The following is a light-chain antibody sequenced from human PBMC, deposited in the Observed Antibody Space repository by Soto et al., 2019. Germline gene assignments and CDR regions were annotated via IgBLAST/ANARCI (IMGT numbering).Light chain of an antibody. J-gene: IGLJ1*01. CDR1: STDVGGYNY. CDR2: EVS. CDR3: SSYGGRDNYV. V-gene: IGLV2-8*01. Sequence: QSALTQPPSAAGSPGQSVTISCTGTSTDVGGYNYVSWYQQYPGKAPKLMIYEVSKRPSGVPDRFSGSKSGNTASLTVSGLQAEDEADYYCSSYGGRDNYVFGTGTKLTVL.